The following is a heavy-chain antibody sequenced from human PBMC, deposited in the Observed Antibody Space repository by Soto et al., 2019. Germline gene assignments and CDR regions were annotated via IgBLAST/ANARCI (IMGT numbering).Heavy chain of an antibody. CDR1: GGSISSGDYD. CDR3: ARGPSGDKVDY. Sequence: HVQLQESGPGLVEPSQTLSLTCTVSGGSISSGDYDWSWIRQPPGKDLEWIGHIYNSGNTYSNPSLKSRVTISVDTSKNQFSLKLSSVTAADTAVYYCARGPSGDKVDYWGQGTLVTVSS. D-gene: IGHD1-26*01. CDR2: IYNSGNT. V-gene: IGHV4-30-4*01. J-gene: IGHJ4*02.